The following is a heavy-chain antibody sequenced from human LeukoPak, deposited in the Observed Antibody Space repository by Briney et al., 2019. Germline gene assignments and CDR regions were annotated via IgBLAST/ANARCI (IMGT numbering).Heavy chain of an antibody. CDR3: ATRWVLTGEPY. Sequence: PSGPLSLPCAVSGGSISSTEWYTWVRQPPGQGLEWIGEIHHSGGTNYNVSLKSRVTISLDKSKNQFSLDLTSMAAADTAVYYCATRWVLTGEPYWGQGTLVTVSS. CDR2: IHHSGGT. J-gene: IGHJ4*02. CDR1: GGSISSTEW. D-gene: IGHD7-27*01. V-gene: IGHV4-4*02.